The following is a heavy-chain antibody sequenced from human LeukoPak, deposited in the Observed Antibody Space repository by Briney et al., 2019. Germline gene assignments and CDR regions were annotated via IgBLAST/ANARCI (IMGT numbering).Heavy chain of an antibody. CDR3: AKGYDVEDYWYFDL. CDR2: IRYDGSNK. J-gene: IGHJ2*01. V-gene: IGHV3-30*02. CDR1: GFTFSSYG. D-gene: IGHD5-12*01. Sequence: PGGSLRLSCAASGFTFSSYGMHWVRQAPGKGLEWVAFIRYDGSNKYYADSVKGRSTISRDNSKNTLYLQMNSLRAEDTAVYYCAKGYDVEDYWYFDLWGRGTLVTVSS.